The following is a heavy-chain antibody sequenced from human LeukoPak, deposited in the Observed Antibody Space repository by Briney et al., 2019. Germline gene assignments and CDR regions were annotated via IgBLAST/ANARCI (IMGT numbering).Heavy chain of an antibody. J-gene: IGHJ4*02. D-gene: IGHD1-14*01. CDR3: AKHSRSASSDY. CDR2: IKEDGSET. Sequence: GGSLRLSCAASGLTFSSYWMSWVRQAPEKGLEWVASIKEDGSETSYVGSVKGRFTISRDNAKNLLYLQMNSLGAEDTAVYYCAKHSRSASSDYWGQGTLVTVSS. V-gene: IGHV3-7*05. CDR1: GLTFSSYW.